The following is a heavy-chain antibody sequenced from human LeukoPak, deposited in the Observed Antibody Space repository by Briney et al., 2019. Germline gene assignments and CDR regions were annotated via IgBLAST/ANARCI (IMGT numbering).Heavy chain of an antibody. V-gene: IGHV5-51*01. CDR1: GYSFTSSC. D-gene: IGHD3-9*01. Sequence: GDSLTIFRQGSGYSFTSSCIGWVSQLPGKGLEWMGILYTGEFDTRYSPCFPGQVSISADTSISTAYLQGTRLKTSDTAMYYCARSVRGRVTIFDWFGPWGQGTLVTGSS. CDR3: ARSVRGRVTIFDWFGP. CDR2: LYTGEFDT. J-gene: IGHJ5*02.